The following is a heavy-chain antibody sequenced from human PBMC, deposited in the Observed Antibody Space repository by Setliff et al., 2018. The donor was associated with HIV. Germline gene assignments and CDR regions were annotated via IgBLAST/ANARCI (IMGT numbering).Heavy chain of an antibody. D-gene: IGHD3-10*01. V-gene: IGHV4-4*08. CDR2: IYTSGST. CDR3: ARDVGYYGSGSQP. CDR1: GGSISSYY. Sequence: PSETLSLTCTVSGGSISSYYWSWIRQPPGKGLEWIGYIYTSGSTNYNPSLKSRVTISVDTSKNQFSLKLSSVTAADTAVYYCARDVGYYGSGSQPWGQGTLVTVSS. J-gene: IGHJ5*02.